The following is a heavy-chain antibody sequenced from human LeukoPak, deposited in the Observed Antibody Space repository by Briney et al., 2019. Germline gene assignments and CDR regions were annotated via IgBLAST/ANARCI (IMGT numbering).Heavy chain of an antibody. CDR1: GFTFSSYW. CDR3: AKGGASLDY. J-gene: IGHJ4*02. CDR2: IKQDGSEK. V-gene: IGHV3-7*03. Sequence: QPGGSLRLSCAASGFTFSSYWMNWVRQAPGKGLEWVANIKQDGSEKFYVDSVKGRFTISRDNSKNTLYLQMNSLRAEDTAVYYCAKGGASLDYWGQGTLVTVSS. D-gene: IGHD1-26*01.